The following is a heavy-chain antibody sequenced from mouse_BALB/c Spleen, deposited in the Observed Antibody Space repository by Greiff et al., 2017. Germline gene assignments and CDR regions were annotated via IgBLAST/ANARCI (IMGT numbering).Heavy chain of an antibody. Sequence: QVQLQQSGAELVRPGTSVKISCKASGYTFTNYWLGWVKQRPGHGLEWIGDIYPGGGYTNYNEKFKGKATLTADTSSSTAYMQLSSLTSEDSAVYFCGVYRYDGGGFDYWGQGTTLTVSS. CDR1: GYTFTNYW. CDR3: GVYRYDGGGFDY. D-gene: IGHD2-14*01. CDR2: IYPGGGYT. V-gene: IGHV1-63*02. J-gene: IGHJ2*01.